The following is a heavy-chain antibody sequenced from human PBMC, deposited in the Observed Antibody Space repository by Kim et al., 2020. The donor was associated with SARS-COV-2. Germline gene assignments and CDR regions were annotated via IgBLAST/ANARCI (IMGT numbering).Heavy chain of an antibody. V-gene: IGHV3-23*01. CDR2: ST. J-gene: IGHJ4*02. CDR3: ARRYSACDY. Sequence: STYYPDPVKGRFTISRDNSKNTLFRQMNSLRAEDTAVYYCARRYSACDYWGQGTLVTVSS. D-gene: IGHD2-15*01.